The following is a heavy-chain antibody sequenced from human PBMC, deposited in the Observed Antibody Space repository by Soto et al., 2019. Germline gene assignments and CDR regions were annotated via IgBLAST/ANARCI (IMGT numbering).Heavy chain of an antibody. CDR3: ARFGDHLYYFDY. CDR2: IYSGGGT. V-gene: IGHV3-53*01. J-gene: IGHJ4*02. D-gene: IGHD4-17*01. Sequence: GGSLRLSCEPSGFTVSNNYMSWVRQAPGKGLEWVSVIYSGGGTYYADSVKGRFTISRDNSKNTLYLQMNSLRAEDTAVYYCARFGDHLYYFDYCGQGTLVTVSS. CDR1: GFTVSNNY.